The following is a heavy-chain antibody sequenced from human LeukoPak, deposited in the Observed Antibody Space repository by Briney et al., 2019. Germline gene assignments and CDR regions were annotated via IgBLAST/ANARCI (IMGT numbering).Heavy chain of an antibody. CDR2: ISGSGGST. CDR1: GFTFSSYA. CDR3: AKNAFYYDTSRLAFDI. D-gene: IGHD3-22*01. V-gene: IGHV3-23*01. Sequence: GGSLRLSCAASGFTFSSYAMSWVRQAPGKGLEWVSAISGSGGSTYYADSVKGRFTISRDNSRTTLYLQMMSLRAEDTAVYFCAKNAFYYDTSRLAFDIWGHGTMVTVSS. J-gene: IGHJ3*02.